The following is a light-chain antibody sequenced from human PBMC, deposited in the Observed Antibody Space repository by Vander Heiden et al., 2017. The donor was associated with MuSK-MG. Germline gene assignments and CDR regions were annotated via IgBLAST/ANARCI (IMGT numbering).Light chain of an antibody. CDR3: VLYMGSGIWV. CDR1: SGSVSTSYY. J-gene: IGLJ3*02. V-gene: IGLV8-61*01. CDR2: STN. Sequence: QTVVTQEPSFSVSPGGTVTLTCGLSSGSVSTSYYPSWYQQTPGQAPRTLIYSTNPRSSGVPDRFSGSILGNTAALTITGAPADDESDYYCVLYMGSGIWVFGGGTKLTVL.